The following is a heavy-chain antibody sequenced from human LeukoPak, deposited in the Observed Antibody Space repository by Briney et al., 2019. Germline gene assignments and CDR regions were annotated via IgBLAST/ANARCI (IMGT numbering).Heavy chain of an antibody. V-gene: IGHV3-53*01. CDR2: IYSGGST. D-gene: IGHD3-9*01. CDR3: AKAPGFRAAFDI. CDR1: GFTISSNY. J-gene: IGHJ3*02. Sequence: GGSLRLSCAASGFTISSNYMSWVRQAPGKGLEWVSVIYSGGSTYYADSVKGRFTISRDNSKNTLYLQMNSLRAEDTAVYYCAKAPGFRAAFDIWGQGTMVTVSS.